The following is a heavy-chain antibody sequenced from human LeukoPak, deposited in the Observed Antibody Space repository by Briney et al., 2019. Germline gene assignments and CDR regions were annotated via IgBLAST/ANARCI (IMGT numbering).Heavy chain of an antibody. CDR3: ARDGWDDAFDI. V-gene: IGHV1-8*03. CDR1: GYTFTSYD. J-gene: IGHJ3*02. Sequence: ASVKVSCKASGYTFTSYDINWVRQATGQGLEWMGWMDPNSGNTGYAQKFQGRVTTTRNTSISTAYMELSSLRSEDTAVYYCARDGWDDAFDIWGQGTMVTVSS. D-gene: IGHD1-26*01. CDR2: MDPNSGNT.